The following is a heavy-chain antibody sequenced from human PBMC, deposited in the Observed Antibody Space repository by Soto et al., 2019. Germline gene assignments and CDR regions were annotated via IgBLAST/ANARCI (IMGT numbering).Heavy chain of an antibody. CDR2: IYYSGST. J-gene: IGHJ3*02. CDR1: GGSISSYY. Sequence: QVQLQESGPGLVKPSETLSLTRTVSGGSISSYYWSWIRQPPGKGLEWIGYIYYSGSTNYNPSLKSRVTISVDTSKNQFSLKLSSVTAADTAVYYWAREGTSSGWLKGDAFDIWGQGTMVTVSS. V-gene: IGHV4-59*01. D-gene: IGHD6-19*01. CDR3: AREGTSSGWLKGDAFDI.